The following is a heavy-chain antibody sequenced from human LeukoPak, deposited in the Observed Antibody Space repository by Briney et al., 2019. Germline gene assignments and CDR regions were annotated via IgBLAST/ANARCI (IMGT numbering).Heavy chain of an antibody. CDR1: GFTFSSYA. J-gene: IGHJ3*02. Sequence: GGSLRLSCAASGFTFSSYAMSWVRQAPGKGLEWVSAISGSGGSTYYADSVKGRFTISRDNSKNTLYLQMNSLRAEDTAVYYCAKLAYDFWSGPSFDAFDIWGQGTMVTVSS. CDR2: ISGSGGST. D-gene: IGHD3-3*01. CDR3: AKLAYDFWSGPSFDAFDI. V-gene: IGHV3-23*01.